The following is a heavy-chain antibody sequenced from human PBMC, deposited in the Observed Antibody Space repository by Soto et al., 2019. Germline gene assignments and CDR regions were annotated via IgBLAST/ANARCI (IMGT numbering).Heavy chain of an antibody. Sequence: QVQLVQSGAEVKKPGSSVKVSCKASGGTFSSYAISWVRQAPGQGLEWMGGIIPIFGTANYAQKFQGRVTSPADESTSTAYMELSRLSSADTAVYYCASQRSSGYPQFGFDYWGQGTLVTVSS. J-gene: IGHJ4*02. V-gene: IGHV1-69*12. CDR2: IIPIFGTA. D-gene: IGHD6-13*01. CDR1: GGTFSSYA. CDR3: ASQRSSGYPQFGFDY.